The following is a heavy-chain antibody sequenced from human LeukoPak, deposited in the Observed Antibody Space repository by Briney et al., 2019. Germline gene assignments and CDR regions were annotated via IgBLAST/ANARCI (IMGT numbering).Heavy chain of an antibody. D-gene: IGHD4-23*01. V-gene: IGHV4-61*09. CDR1: GGSISSASSY. J-gene: IGHJ5*02. Sequence: PSETLSLTCTVSGGSISSASSYWSWIRQPAGKGLEWVGNIYTSGSSNCNPSLKSRVAISVDTSKNQFSLKLSSVIAADTAVYYCARDAPRWWFDPWGQGTLVTVSS. CDR3: ARDAPRWWFDP. CDR2: IYTSGSS.